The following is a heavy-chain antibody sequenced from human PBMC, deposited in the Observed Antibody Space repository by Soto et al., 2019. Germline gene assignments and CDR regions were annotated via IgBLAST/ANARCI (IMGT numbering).Heavy chain of an antibody. Sequence: QVQLQESGPGLVKPSETLSLTRTVSGGSISSYYWSWIRQPPGKGLEWIGYIYYSGSTNYNPSLKSRVTISVDTSKNQFSLKLSSVTAADTAVYYCARGLYSSWGLLFDYWGQGTLVTVSS. CDR3: ARGLYSSWGLLFDY. CDR2: IYYSGST. J-gene: IGHJ4*02. D-gene: IGHD6-6*01. V-gene: IGHV4-59*01. CDR1: GGSISSYY.